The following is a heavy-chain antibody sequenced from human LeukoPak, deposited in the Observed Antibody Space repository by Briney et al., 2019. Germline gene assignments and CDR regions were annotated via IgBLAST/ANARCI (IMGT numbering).Heavy chain of an antibody. D-gene: IGHD2-2*01. CDR2: IYTSGST. V-gene: IGHV4-4*07. CDR3: ARESEGTTYRLYYYYYMDV. Sequence: SETLSLTCTVSGGSISSYYWSWIRQPAGKGLEWIGRIYTSGSTNYNPSLKSRVTMSVDTSKNQFSLKLSSVTAADTAVYYCARESEGTTYRLYYYYYMDVWGKGTTVTVSS. J-gene: IGHJ6*03. CDR1: GGSISSYY.